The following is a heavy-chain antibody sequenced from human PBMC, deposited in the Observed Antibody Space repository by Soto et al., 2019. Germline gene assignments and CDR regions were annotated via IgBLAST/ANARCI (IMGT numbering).Heavy chain of an antibody. CDR2: ISSSSSYI. CDR1: GFTFSSYS. CDR3: ARAYTSSWYNWFDP. J-gene: IGHJ5*02. V-gene: IGHV3-21*01. Sequence: VQLVESGGGLVKPGGSLRLSCAASGFTFSSYSMNWVRQAPGKGLEWVSSISSSSSYIYYADSVKGRFTISRDNAKNSLYLQMNSLRAEDTAVYYCARAYTSSWYNWFDPWGQGTLVTVSS. D-gene: IGHD6-13*01.